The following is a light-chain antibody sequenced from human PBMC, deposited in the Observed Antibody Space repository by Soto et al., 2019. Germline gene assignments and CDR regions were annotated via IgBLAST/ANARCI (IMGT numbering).Light chain of an antibody. CDR2: EVS. CDR3: QHDSGDRAT. Sequence: DILLTQSPSTLSASVGDRVTISCRASQSINKWLAWYQHNPGKAPNLLIYEVSTLHSGVPSRFSGSGSGTEFTLTISSLRPDDFATYYCQHDSGDRATVGQGTKVDIK. V-gene: IGKV1-5*03. CDR1: QSINKW. J-gene: IGKJ1*01.